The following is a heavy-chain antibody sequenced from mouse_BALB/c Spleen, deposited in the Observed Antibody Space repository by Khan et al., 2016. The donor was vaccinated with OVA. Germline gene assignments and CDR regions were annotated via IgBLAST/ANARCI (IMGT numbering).Heavy chain of an antibody. CDR1: GYSFTSYW. J-gene: IGHJ2*01. CDR3: TRSYDAYDFDY. CDR2: IYPGNSET. V-gene: IGHV1-5*01. D-gene: IGHD2-3*01. Sequence: EVQLVESGTVLARPGASVKMSCKASGYSFTSYWMHWVQQRPGQGLEWIGAIYPGNSETRYNQKFRGKAKLTTVTSASTAYMELSSLTNEDSAVDYCTRSYDAYDFDYWGQGTTLTVSS.